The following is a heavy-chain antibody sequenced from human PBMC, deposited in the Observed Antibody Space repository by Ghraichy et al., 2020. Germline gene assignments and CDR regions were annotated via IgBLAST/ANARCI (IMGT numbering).Heavy chain of an antibody. V-gene: IGHV3-7*03. CDR2: IKQDGSEK. CDR3: AREIFYSGSDYGKWFDP. Sequence: GGSLRLSCAASGFTFSNYWMNWVRQAPGKGLEWVANIKQDGSEKSYVDSVKGRFTISRDNAKNSLYLQMNSLRAEDSAVYYCAREIFYSGSDYGKWFDPWGQGTLVTVSS. CDR1: GFTFSNYW. J-gene: IGHJ5*02. D-gene: IGHD3-10*01.